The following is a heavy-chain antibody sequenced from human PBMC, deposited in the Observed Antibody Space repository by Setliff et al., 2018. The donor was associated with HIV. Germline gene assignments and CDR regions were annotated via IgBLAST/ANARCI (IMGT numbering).Heavy chain of an antibody. CDR2: INGYSGKT. Sequence: GASVKVSCKSSGYTFSNLGVSWVRQAPGQGLEWLGYINGYSGKTHFSPRLQGRLTMTTDTSTDTVYLELRSLISDDTAIYYCAREAPRYASGAFDFWGKGTMVTVSS. CDR3: AREAPRYASGAFDF. V-gene: IGHV1-18*01. D-gene: IGHD3-9*01. J-gene: IGHJ3*01. CDR1: GYTFSNLG.